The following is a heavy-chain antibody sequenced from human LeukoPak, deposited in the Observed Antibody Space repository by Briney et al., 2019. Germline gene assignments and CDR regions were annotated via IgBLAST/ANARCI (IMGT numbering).Heavy chain of an antibody. D-gene: IGHD2-2*01. Sequence: PGGSLRLSCAASGFSFSNDWMCWVRQAPGKGLEWVANINQDESKKYYVDSVKGRFTISRDNAKNSLYLQMSSPRAEDTAVYYCARDHAYRTDYCGQGSLVTLSS. J-gene: IGHJ4*02. CDR3: ARDHAYRTDY. V-gene: IGHV3-7*01. CDR1: GFSFSNDW. CDR2: INQDESKK.